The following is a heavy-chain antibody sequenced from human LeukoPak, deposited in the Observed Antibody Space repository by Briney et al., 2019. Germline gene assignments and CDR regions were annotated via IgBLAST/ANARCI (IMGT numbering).Heavy chain of an antibody. V-gene: IGHV3-23*01. CDR3: AKDRTPYCRGGSCYSFDY. D-gene: IGHD2-15*01. CDR1: GFTLNIYA. CDR2: LTGTGRTT. J-gene: IGHJ4*02. Sequence: GGSLTLSCAASGFTLNIYAMSWVRQAPGKGLEWVSALTGTGRTTYYADSVRGRFTIPRHDSNNTLYLQMNSLGVEDTAIYFCAKDRTPYCRGGSCYSFDYWGQGTLVTVSS.